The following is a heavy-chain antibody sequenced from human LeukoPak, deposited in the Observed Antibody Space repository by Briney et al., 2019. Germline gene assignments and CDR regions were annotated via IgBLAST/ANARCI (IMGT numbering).Heavy chain of an antibody. D-gene: IGHD4-17*01. CDR1: GYTFSSYS. V-gene: IGHV3-21*01. Sequence: KPGGSLRLSCAASGYTFSSYSINWVRQAPGKGLEWVSSISVGSNYIYYADSVRGRFSISRDDARNSLYLQMHSLRAEDTAVYYCARDAAHTGDYGDCLLDYWGQGTLVTVSS. CDR3: ARDAAHTGDYGDCLLDY. J-gene: IGHJ4*02. CDR2: ISVGSNYI.